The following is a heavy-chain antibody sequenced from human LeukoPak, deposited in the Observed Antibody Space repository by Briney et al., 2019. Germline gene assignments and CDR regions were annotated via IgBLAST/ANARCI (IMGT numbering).Heavy chain of an antibody. CDR1: GYTFTGYY. J-gene: IGHJ4*02. CDR3: ALYSSGWYYFDY. D-gene: IGHD6-19*01. Sequence: ASVKVSCKASGYTFTGYYMHWVRQAPGQGLEWMGRINPNSGGTNYAQKFQGRVTMTRDTSISTAYVELSRLRSDDTAVYYCALYSSGWYYFDYWGQGTLVTVSS. V-gene: IGHV1-2*02. CDR2: INPNSGGT.